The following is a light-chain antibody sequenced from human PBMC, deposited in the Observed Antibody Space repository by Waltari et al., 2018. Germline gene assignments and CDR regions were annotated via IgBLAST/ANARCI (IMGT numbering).Light chain of an antibody. CDR1: PGPVTSSHY. J-gene: IGLJ3*02. V-gene: IGLV7-46*01. CDR2: DTS. Sequence: QAVVTQEPSLTVSPGGTITLTCGSSPGPVTSSHYPFWFQQKPGQAPRTLVFDTSNKHSWTPARFSGSLLGGKAALTLSGAQPEDEAEYYCLLSYNGLGVFGGGTKLTV. CDR3: LLSYNGLGV.